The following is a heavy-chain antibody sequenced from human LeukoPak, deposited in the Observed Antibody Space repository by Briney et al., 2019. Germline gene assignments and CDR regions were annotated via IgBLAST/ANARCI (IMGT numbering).Heavy chain of an antibody. D-gene: IGHD3/OR15-3a*01. CDR1: GYTFTGYY. CDR3: ARDVSSGRTGSELDF. Sequence: ASVKVSCKASGYTFTGYYIYWVRQAPGQGLEWMGYINPDSGGTNTAQKFQGRVTMTRDTSIRTVYLGLSSLRSDDTAVYYCARDVSSGRTGSELDFWGQGTLVTASS. J-gene: IGHJ4*02. V-gene: IGHV1-2*02. CDR2: INPDSGGT.